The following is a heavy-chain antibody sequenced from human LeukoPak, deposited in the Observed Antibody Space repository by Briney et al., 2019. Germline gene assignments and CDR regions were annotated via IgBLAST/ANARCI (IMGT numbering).Heavy chain of an antibody. D-gene: IGHD2-21*02. CDR1: GFTFGSYS. CDR3: AREVAYCGGDCSGGWFDP. V-gene: IGHV3-48*01. J-gene: IGHJ5*02. Sequence: QSGGSLRLSCAASGFTFGSYSMNWVRQAPGKGLEWLSYISGTTGIIYYADSVKGRFTISRDNAKNSLYLQMNSLRAEDTAVYYCAREVAYCGGDCSGGWFDPWGQGTLVIVSS. CDR2: ISGTTGII.